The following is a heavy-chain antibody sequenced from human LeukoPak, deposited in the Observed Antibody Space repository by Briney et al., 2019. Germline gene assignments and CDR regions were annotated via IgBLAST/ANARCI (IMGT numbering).Heavy chain of an antibody. Sequence: ASVKVSCKASGYTVTSYGISWVRQAPGQGLEWMGWISAYNGNTNYAQKLQGRVTMTTDTSTSTAYMELRSLRSDDTAVYYCARGYIVVVPAANDYYCYGMDVWGQGTTVTVSS. CDR1: GYTVTSYG. CDR3: ARGYIVVVPAANDYYCYGMDV. V-gene: IGHV1-18*01. CDR2: ISAYNGNT. D-gene: IGHD2-2*01. J-gene: IGHJ6*02.